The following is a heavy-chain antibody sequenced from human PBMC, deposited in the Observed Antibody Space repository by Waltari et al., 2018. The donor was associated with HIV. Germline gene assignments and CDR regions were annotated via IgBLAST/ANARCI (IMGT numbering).Heavy chain of an antibody. CDR3: ATGSVRDYYGSGMWGIFDY. J-gene: IGHJ4*02. CDR2: ISSSSSYI. Sequence: SCAASGFTFSSYSMNWVCQAPGKGLEWVSSISSSSSYIYYADSVKGRFTISRDNAKNSLYLQMNSLRAEDTAVYYCATGSVRDYYGSGMWGIFDYWGQGTLVTVSS. CDR1: GFTFSSYS. V-gene: IGHV3-21*01. D-gene: IGHD3-10*01.